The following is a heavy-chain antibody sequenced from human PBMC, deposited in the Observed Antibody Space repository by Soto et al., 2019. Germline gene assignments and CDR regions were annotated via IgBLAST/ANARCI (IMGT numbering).Heavy chain of an antibody. D-gene: IGHD6-13*01. CDR2: ISGSGGST. CDR1: GFTFRNYA. CDR3: ATDQSSRWSETDY. Sequence: EVQLLESGGGLVQPGGSLRLSCAAAGFTFRNYAGTWVRQAPGKWLVWVSTISGSGGSTDYADSAKGRVTIARDNSKKTLFLHMNRLRAEDTAVYYPATDQSSRWSETDYWGPVALVTVAS. J-gene: IGHJ4*01. V-gene: IGHV3-23*01.